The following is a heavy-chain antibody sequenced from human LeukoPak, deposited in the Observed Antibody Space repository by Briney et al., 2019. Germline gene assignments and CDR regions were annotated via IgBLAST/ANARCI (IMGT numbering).Heavy chain of an antibody. D-gene: IGHD2-15*01. CDR2: VSAYNGNT. CDR1: GYTFTNYG. V-gene: IGHV1-18*01. J-gene: IGHJ6*03. CDR3: ARAEGVVVAAHIDV. Sequence: ASVKVSCKASGYTFTNYGIYWVRQAPGQGLEWMAWVSAYNGNTNYAQKLQGRVTVTTDTSTSTAYMELRSLRSDDTAIYYCARAEGVVVAAHIDVWGKGTTVTVSS.